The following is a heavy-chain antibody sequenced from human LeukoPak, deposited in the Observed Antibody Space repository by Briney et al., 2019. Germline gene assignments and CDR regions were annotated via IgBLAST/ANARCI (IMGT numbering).Heavy chain of an antibody. CDR3: AISSAWYHDGFDI. J-gene: IGHJ3*02. CDR2: MNPNSGDT. Sequence: GASVKVSCKASGYAFTGYDVHWVRQGIGQGLEWMGWMNPNSGDTGYTEKFQDRVTMTRDTSRRVAYMQLSSLRSDDTAVYYCAISSAWYHDGFDIWGQGTMVSVSS. CDR1: GYAFTGYD. V-gene: IGHV1-8*01. D-gene: IGHD6-19*01.